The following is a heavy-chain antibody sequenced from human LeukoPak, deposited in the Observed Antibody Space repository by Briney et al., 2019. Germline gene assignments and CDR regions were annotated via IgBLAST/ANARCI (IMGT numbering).Heavy chain of an antibody. J-gene: IGHJ4*02. CDR2: FIPIFGTA. CDR3: ARDVDCSGGSCYSGV. V-gene: IGHV1-69*13. D-gene: IGHD2-15*01. Sequence: SVKVSCKASGGTFSSYAISWVRQAPGQGLEWMGGFIPIFGTANYAQKFQGRVTITADESTSTAYMELSSLRSGDTAVYYCARDVDCSGGSCYSGVWGQGTLVTVSS. CDR1: GGTFSSYA.